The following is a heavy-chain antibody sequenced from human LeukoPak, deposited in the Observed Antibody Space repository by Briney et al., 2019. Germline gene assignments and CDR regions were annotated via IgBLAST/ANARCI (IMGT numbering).Heavy chain of an antibody. V-gene: IGHV3-30*18. CDR3: AKDEIGGVAGLLDY. D-gene: IGHD6-19*01. CDR2: ISFDGSNK. Sequence: PGGSLRLSCAESGFTFSSYGMYWVRQAPGKGLEWVAVISFDGSNKYYADSVRGRFTVSRDNSKDTLYLQMNSLRAEDTAVYYCAKDEIGGVAGLLDYWGQGILVTVSS. CDR1: GFTFSSYG. J-gene: IGHJ4*02.